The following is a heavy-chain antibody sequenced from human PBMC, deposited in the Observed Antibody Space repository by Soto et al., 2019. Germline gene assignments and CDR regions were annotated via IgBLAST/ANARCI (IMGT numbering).Heavy chain of an antibody. CDR1: GFTFSSYA. V-gene: IGHV3-23*01. Sequence: PGGSLRLSCAASGFTFSSYAMSWVRQAPGKGLEWVSAISGSGGSTYYADSVKGRFTISRDNSKNTLYLQMNSLRAEDTAVYYCAKKGWFGELLYYYDGMDVWGQGTTVTVSS. CDR3: AKKGWFGELLYYYDGMDV. D-gene: IGHD3-10*01. CDR2: ISGSGGST. J-gene: IGHJ6*02.